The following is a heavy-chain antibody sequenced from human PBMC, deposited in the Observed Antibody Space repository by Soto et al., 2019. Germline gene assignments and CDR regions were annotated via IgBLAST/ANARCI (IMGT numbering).Heavy chain of an antibody. V-gene: IGHV1-2*02. J-gene: IGHJ4*02. CDR3: TRAAVGGEYYYFDS. CDR1: GNTFTDFY. D-gene: IGHD1-26*01. Sequence: ASVNVSCKASGNTFTDFYMHWVRQAPGQGLELMGWINPNTGVTKFARKFQGRVIMNRXXXXXXAXMXLXXXXYDXTALYYCTRAAVGGEYYYFDSWGQGTLVTVS. CDR2: INPNTGVT.